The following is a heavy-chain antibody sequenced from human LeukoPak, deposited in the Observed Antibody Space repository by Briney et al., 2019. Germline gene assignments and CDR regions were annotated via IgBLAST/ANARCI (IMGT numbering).Heavy chain of an antibody. CDR3: ARMGGRAEYGAKYSSGWYYFDY. J-gene: IGHJ4*02. Sequence: SETLSLTFTVSGGSISSSSYYWGWIRQPPGKGLEWIGSIYYSGSTYYNPSLKSRVTISVDTSKNQFSLKLSSVTAADTAVYYCARMGGRAEYGAKYSSGWYYFDYWGQGTLVTVSS. CDR2: IYYSGST. D-gene: IGHD6-19*01. V-gene: IGHV4-39*07. CDR1: GGSISSSSYY.